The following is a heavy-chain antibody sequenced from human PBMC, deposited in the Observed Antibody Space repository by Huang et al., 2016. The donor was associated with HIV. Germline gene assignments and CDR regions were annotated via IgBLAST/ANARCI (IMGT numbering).Heavy chain of an antibody. V-gene: IGHV7-4-1*02. J-gene: IGHJ4*02. D-gene: IGHD3-22*01. Sequence: QVQLVQSASELKKPGASVKVSCKASGYTFSGYSINWVRQAPGQGLEWMGWSNTHTGNPTYAQAFTGRFVFSLDTSVRTALLQISSLRTDDTAVYYCARDDFAGYYSDGTGYGSFDSWGQGTLVTVSS. CDR2: SNTHTGNP. CDR3: ARDDFAGYYSDGTGYGSFDS. CDR1: GYTFSGYS.